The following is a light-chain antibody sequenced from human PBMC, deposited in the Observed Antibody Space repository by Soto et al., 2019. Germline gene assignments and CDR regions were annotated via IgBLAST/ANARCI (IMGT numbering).Light chain of an antibody. CDR3: QQSSNWPPLT. J-gene: IGKJ1*01. V-gene: IGKV3-11*01. Sequence: ELALTQAPVPLSLSPGERATLSCRASQSISNYLAWYQQKPGQAPRLILYDAYTRATGIPPRFSGSASGTDFTLTISSLEPEDDAVYYCQQSSNWPPLTFGHGTKVDIK. CDR1: QSISNY. CDR2: DAY.